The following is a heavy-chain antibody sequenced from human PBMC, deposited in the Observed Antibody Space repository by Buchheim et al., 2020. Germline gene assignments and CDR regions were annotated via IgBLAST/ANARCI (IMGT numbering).Heavy chain of an antibody. Sequence: EVQLVESGGGLVQPGGSLRLSCAASGFTFSTNWMKWVRQAPGKGLEGVATIKQDGREKYYGDSVKGRFTISRDNAKNSLYLEMNNLRAEDTAVYYCARVIVGAFDYWGQGTL. CDR2: IKQDGREK. CDR1: GFTFSTNW. D-gene: IGHD1-26*01. J-gene: IGHJ4*02. CDR3: ARVIVGAFDY. V-gene: IGHV3-7*03.